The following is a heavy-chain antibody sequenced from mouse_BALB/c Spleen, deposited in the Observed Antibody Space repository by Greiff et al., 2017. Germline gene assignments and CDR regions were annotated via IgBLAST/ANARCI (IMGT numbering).Heavy chain of an antibody. CDR3: ARGYYGSSYLYAMDY. V-gene: IGHV1-12*01. CDR2: IYPGNGDT. CDR1: GYTFTSYN. J-gene: IGHJ4*01. Sequence: LQQPGAELVKPGASVKMSCKASGYTFTSYNMHWVKQTPGQGLEWIGAIYPGNGDTSYNQKFKGKATLTADKSSSTAYMQLSSLTSEDSAVYYCARGYYGSSYLYAMDYWGQGTSVTVSS. D-gene: IGHD1-1*01.